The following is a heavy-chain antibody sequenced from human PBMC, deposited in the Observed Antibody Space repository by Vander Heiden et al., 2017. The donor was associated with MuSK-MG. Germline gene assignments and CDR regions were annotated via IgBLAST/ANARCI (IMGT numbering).Heavy chain of an antibody. V-gene: IGHV3-30*18. Sequence: QVQLVESGGGVVQPGRSLRLSCSASGFTFSSYGMHWVRQAPGKGLEWVAVISYDGSNKYYADSVKGRFTISRDNSKNTLYLQMNSLRAEDTAVYYCAKDLVVMVRGVIPGFDYWGQGTLVTVSS. J-gene: IGHJ4*02. D-gene: IGHD3-10*01. CDR1: GFTFSSYG. CDR2: ISYDGSNK. CDR3: AKDLVVMVRGVIPGFDY.